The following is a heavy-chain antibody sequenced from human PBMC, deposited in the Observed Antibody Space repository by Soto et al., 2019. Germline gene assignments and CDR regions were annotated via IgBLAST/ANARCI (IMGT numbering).Heavy chain of an antibody. CDR2: FDPEDGET. Sequence: ASVKVSCKVSGYTLTELSMHWVRQAPGKGLEWMGGFDPEDGETIYAQKFQGRVTMTEDTSTDTAYMELSSLRSEDTAVYYCARGSGAPNYDYIWGSNRYYMDVWGRGTTVTVSS. D-gene: IGHD3-16*01. CDR3: ARGSGAPNYDYIWGSNRYYMDV. J-gene: IGHJ6*03. V-gene: IGHV1-24*01. CDR1: GYTLTELS.